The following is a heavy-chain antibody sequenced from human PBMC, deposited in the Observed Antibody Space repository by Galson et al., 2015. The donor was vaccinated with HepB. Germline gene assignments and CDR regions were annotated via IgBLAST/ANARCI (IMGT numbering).Heavy chain of an antibody. V-gene: IGHV5-51*03. D-gene: IGHD2-15*01. J-gene: IGHJ4*02. CDR1: GYSFTSYW. CDR3: ASPGPDCSGGSCYCSY. CDR2: IYPGDSDT. Sequence: QSGAEVKKPGESLKISCKGSGYSFTSYWIGWVRQMPGKGLEWMGIIYPGDSDTRYSPSFQGQVTISADKSISTAYLQWSSLKASDTAMYYCASPGPDCSGGSCYCSYWGQGTLVTVSS.